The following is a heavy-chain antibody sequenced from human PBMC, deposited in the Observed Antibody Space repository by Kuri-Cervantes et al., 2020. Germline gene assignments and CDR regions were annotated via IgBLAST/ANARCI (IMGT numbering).Heavy chain of an antibody. D-gene: IGHD3-10*01. V-gene: IGHV4-34*01. CDR2: INHSGST. Sequence: SETLSLTCAVYGGSFSGYYWSWIRQPPGKGLEWIGVINHSGSTNYNPSLKSRVTISVDTSKNQFSLKLSSVTAADTAVYYCARVSDYFGSAPRGYFDYWGQGTLVTVSS. CDR3: ARVSDYFGSAPRGYFDY. CDR1: GGSFSGYY. J-gene: IGHJ4*02.